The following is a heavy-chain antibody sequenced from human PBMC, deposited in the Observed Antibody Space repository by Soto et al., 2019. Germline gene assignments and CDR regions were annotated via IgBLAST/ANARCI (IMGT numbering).Heavy chain of an antibody. CDR2: IYYSGST. CDR1: GGSISSGGYY. Sequence: QVQLQESGPGLVKPSQTLSLTCTVSGGSISSGGYYWSWIRQHPGKGLEWIGYIYYSGSTYYNPSLKSRVTISVDTSKNQFSLKLSSVTAADTAVYYCARDGGRSRRGSSSSAPKNYYYYYMDVWGKGTTVTVSS. J-gene: IGHJ6*03. D-gene: IGHD6-6*01. V-gene: IGHV4-31*03. CDR3: ARDGGRSRRGSSSSAPKNYYYYYMDV.